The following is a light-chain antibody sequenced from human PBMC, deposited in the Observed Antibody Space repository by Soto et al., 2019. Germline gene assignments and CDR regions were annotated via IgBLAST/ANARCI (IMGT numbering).Light chain of an antibody. V-gene: IGKV3-20*01. CDR2: GAS. J-gene: IGKJ1*01. CDR3: QQYTYSPWT. CDR1: QSVSSGY. Sequence: EVVLTQSPGTLSLSPGERATLSCRASQSVSSGYLGWYQQKPGQAPRLLIYGASSRATGIPDRFSGSGSGTDVTLTISRLEPEDFSVYFCQQYTYSPWTFGQGTKLEIK.